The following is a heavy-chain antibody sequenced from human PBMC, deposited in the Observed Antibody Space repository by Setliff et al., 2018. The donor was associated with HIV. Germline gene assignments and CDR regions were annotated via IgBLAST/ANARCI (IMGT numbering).Heavy chain of an antibody. Sequence: PSETLSLTCTVSGGSLISDIYYWGWIRQPPGKGLEWIGTIFYNGSAYYNPSLKSRVTISVDTSKNQFSLRLNSMTAADTAVYYCARHVSPEYSDYAHWYFDLWGRGTLVTVSS. CDR1: GGSLISDIYY. D-gene: IGHD5-12*01. CDR2: IFYNGSA. J-gene: IGHJ2*01. CDR3: ARHVSPEYSDYAHWYFDL. V-gene: IGHV4-39*01.